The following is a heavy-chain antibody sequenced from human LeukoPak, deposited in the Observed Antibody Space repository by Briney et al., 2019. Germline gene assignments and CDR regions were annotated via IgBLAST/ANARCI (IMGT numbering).Heavy chain of an antibody. CDR1: GYSFTSYW. CDR2: IYPGDSDT. Sequence: GESLKISCKGSGYSFTSYWIGWVRQMPGKGLEWMGIIYPGDSDTRYSPSFQGQVTISADKSISTAYLQWSSLKASDTAMYYCARLDDSSGYSDPYFDYWGQGTLVTVSS. CDR3: ARLDDSSGYSDPYFDY. V-gene: IGHV5-51*01. J-gene: IGHJ4*02. D-gene: IGHD3-22*01.